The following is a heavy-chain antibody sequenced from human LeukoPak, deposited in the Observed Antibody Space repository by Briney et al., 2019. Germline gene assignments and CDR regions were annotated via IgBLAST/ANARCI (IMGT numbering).Heavy chain of an antibody. CDR1: GFTFSDYY. D-gene: IGHD1-26*01. CDR3: ARVWYSGSYPVDY. Sequence: GGSLRLSCAVSGFTFSDYYVNWIRQAPGKGLEWVSYISSSGSTIYYADSVKGRFTISRDNAKNSLYLQMNSLRAEDTAVYYCARVWYSGSYPVDYWGQGTLVTVSS. CDR2: ISSSGSTI. J-gene: IGHJ4*02. V-gene: IGHV3-11*04.